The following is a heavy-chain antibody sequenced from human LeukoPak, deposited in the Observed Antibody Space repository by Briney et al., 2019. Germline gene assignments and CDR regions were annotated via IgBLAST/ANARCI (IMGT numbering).Heavy chain of an antibody. V-gene: IGHV3-21*01. CDR3: ARRWLQSYAFDI. J-gene: IGHJ3*02. D-gene: IGHD5-24*01. Sequence: GGSLRLSCAAFGFTFSNYGMNWVRQAPGKGLEWVSSISIGSNYIYYGDSVKGRFTISRDNAKKSLYLQMNSLRAEDTAVYYCARRWLQSYAFDIWGQGTMVTVSS. CDR1: GFTFSNYG. CDR2: ISIGSNYI.